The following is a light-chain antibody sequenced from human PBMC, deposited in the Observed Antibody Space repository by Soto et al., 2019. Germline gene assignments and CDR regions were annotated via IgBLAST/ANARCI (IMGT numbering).Light chain of an antibody. CDR1: SSDVGGYNY. Sequence: QSALTQPASVSGSPGRSITISCTGTSSDVGGYNYVSWYQQYPGKAPKLMIYEVRNRPSGVSNRFSGSKSGNTASLTISGLQAEDEADYYCSSYTSSSTLYVFGTGTKLTVL. CDR3: SSYTSSSTLYV. CDR2: EVR. J-gene: IGLJ1*01. V-gene: IGLV2-14*01.